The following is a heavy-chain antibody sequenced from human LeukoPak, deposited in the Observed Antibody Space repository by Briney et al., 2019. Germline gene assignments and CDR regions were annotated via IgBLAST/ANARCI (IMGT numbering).Heavy chain of an antibody. D-gene: IGHD4-17*01. CDR1: GFTFSSYA. CDR2: ISGSGGST. Sequence: GGSLRLSCAASGFTFSSYAMSWVRQAPGKGLEWVSAISGSGGSTYYADSVKGRFTISRDNSKNTLYLQMNSLRAEDTAVYYCAKTMHDYGDPGMDYWGQGTLVTASS. CDR3: AKTMHDYGDPGMDY. J-gene: IGHJ4*02. V-gene: IGHV3-23*01.